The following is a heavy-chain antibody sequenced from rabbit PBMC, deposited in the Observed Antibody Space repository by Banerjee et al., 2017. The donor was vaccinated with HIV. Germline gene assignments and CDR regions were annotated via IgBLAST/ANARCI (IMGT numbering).Heavy chain of an antibody. CDR3: ARDLAGVIGWNFGL. D-gene: IGHD4-1*01. J-gene: IGHJ3*01. V-gene: IGHV1S47*01. CDR2: IDPVFGST. Sequence: QEQLVESGGGLVQPEGSLTLTCKASGFDFTNNAMCWVRQAPGKGLEWIGCIDPVFGSTYYASWVNGRFSISRENTQNTVSLQLNSLTAADTATYFCARDLAGVIGWNFGLWGQGTLVTVS. CDR1: GFDFTNNA.